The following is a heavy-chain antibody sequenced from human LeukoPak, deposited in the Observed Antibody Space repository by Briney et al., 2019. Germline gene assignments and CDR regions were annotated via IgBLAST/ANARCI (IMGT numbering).Heavy chain of an antibody. CDR3: AKDIVVVVAASQTNAFDI. J-gene: IGHJ3*02. Sequence: GGSLRLSCAASGFTFSSYTMNWVRQAPGKGLEWVSYIRSSSSAMYYADSVKGRFTISRDNSKNTLYLQMNSLRAEDTAVYYCAKDIVVVVAASQTNAFDIWGQGTMVTVSS. D-gene: IGHD2-15*01. CDR1: GFTFSSYT. V-gene: IGHV3-48*01. CDR2: IRSSSSAM.